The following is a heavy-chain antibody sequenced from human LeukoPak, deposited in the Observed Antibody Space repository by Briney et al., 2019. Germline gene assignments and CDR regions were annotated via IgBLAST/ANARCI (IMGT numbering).Heavy chain of an antibody. CDR2: INPNSGGT. D-gene: IGHD3-22*01. CDR3: AREGSSGPTPDY. J-gene: IGHJ4*02. CDR1: GYTFTGYY. V-gene: IGHV1-2*02. Sequence: ASVKVSCKASGYTFTGYYMHWVRQSPGQGLEWMGWINPNSGGTNYAQKFQGRVTMTRDTSISTAYMELSRLRSDDTAVYYCAREGSSGPTPDYWGQGTLVTVSS.